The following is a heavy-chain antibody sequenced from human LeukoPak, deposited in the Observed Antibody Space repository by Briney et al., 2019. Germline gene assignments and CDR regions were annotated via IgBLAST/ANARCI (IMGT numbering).Heavy chain of an antibody. V-gene: IGHV4-59*01. J-gene: IGHJ3*02. Sequence: SETLSLTCTVSGGSISSYYWSWIRQPPGKGLEWIGYIYYSGSTNYNPSLKSRVTISVDTSKNQFSLNLSSVTAADTAVYYCARSNDAFDIWGQGTMVTVSS. D-gene: IGHD5/OR15-5a*01. CDR3: ARSNDAFDI. CDR1: GGSISSYY. CDR2: IYYSGST.